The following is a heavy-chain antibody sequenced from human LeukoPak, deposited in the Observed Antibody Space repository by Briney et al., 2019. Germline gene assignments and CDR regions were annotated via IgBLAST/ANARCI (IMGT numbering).Heavy chain of an antibody. CDR3: ARGDWLDY. V-gene: IGHV3-23*01. CDR1: GFTFSSYA. Sequence: PGGSLRLSCAASGFTFSSYAMHWVRQAPGKGLEWVAVISGSGTSTYHADSVKGRFTISRDNSKNTLYLQMNSLRSDDTAVYYCARGDWLDYWGQGTLVTVSS. CDR2: ISGSGTST. D-gene: IGHD3/OR15-3a*01. J-gene: IGHJ4*02.